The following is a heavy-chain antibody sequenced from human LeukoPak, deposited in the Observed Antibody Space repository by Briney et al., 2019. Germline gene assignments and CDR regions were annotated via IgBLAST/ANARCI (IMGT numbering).Heavy chain of an antibody. Sequence: GGSLRLSCAASGFTFSSYGMHWVRQAPGKGLEWVAFIRYDGSNRYYADSVKGRFTISRDNAKNSLYLQMNSLRAEDTALYYCAKDDAPDNTAMFNDWGQGTLVTVSS. D-gene: IGHD5-18*01. CDR1: GFTFSSYG. J-gene: IGHJ4*02. CDR2: IRYDGSNR. CDR3: AKDDAPDNTAMFND. V-gene: IGHV3-30*02.